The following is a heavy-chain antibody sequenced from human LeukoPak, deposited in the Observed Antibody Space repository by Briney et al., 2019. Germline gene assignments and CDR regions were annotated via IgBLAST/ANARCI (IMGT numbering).Heavy chain of an antibody. Sequence: GGSLRLSCTASGFTFSRYEMSWVRQAPGKGLEWVSGISDSAGTTYYADSVKGRFSISRDNSKNTLNLQMNSLRAEDTAVYYCAKSYYYGSGGYSLTAFDIWGQGTMVTVSS. D-gene: IGHD3-10*01. CDR1: GFTFSRYE. CDR2: ISDSAGTT. V-gene: IGHV3-23*01. CDR3: AKSYYYGSGGYSLTAFDI. J-gene: IGHJ3*02.